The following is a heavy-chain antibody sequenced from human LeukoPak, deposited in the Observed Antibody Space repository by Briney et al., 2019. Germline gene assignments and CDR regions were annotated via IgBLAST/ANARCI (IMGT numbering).Heavy chain of an antibody. D-gene: IGHD6-13*01. Sequence: TGGSLRLSCAASGFTFSSYSMNWVRQAPGKGLEWVSSISSSSSYIYYADSVKGRFTISRDNAKNSLYLQMNSLRAEDTAVYYCARDPAAAWQSNWFDPWGQGTLVTVSS. J-gene: IGHJ5*02. CDR2: ISSSSSYI. CDR1: GFTFSSYS. V-gene: IGHV3-21*01. CDR3: ARDPAAAWQSNWFDP.